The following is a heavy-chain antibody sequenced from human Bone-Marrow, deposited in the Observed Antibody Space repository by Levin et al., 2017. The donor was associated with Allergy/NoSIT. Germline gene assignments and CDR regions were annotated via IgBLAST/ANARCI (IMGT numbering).Heavy chain of an antibody. D-gene: IGHD3-3*01. CDR2: ISYTGST. J-gene: IGHJ3*01. CDR1: GVSVSDYY. CDR3: ARDLIPVDFAFDV. Sequence: SGGSLTLSCTVSGVSVSDYYWSWIRQAPGKGLEWIGYISYTGSTHFNPSLKSPGFISVDKSKNQLSLNLRFVTAADTAVYFCARDLIPVDFAFDVWGPGTMLTVSS. V-gene: IGHV4-59*02.